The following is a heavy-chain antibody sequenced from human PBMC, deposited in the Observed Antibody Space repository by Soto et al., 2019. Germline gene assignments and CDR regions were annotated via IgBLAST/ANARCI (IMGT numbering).Heavy chain of an antibody. CDR2: IYTSGST. V-gene: IGHV4-4*07. J-gene: IGHJ4*02. Sequence: SETLSLTCSASGDSLKNHYWAWIRHSPGKGLEWIGNIYTSGSTNYNPSLKSRVTMSVDTSKNQFSLKLSSVTAADTAVYYCARAPLITGTTFDYWGQGTLVTVSS. CDR1: GDSLKNHY. D-gene: IGHD1-7*01. CDR3: ARAPLITGTTFDY.